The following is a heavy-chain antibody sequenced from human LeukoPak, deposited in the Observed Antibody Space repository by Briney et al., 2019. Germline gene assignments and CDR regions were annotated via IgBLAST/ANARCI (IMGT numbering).Heavy chain of an antibody. V-gene: IGHV3-30*18. CDR1: GFTFSSYG. D-gene: IGHD6-25*01. Sequence: GRSLRLSCAASGFTFSSYGMHWVRQAPGKGLEWVAVISYDGSNKYYADSVKGRFTISRDNSKNTLYLQMHSLRAEDTAVYYCAKGHGSGWSFFDYWGQGTLVTVS. J-gene: IGHJ4*02. CDR2: ISYDGSNK. CDR3: AKGHGSGWSFFDY.